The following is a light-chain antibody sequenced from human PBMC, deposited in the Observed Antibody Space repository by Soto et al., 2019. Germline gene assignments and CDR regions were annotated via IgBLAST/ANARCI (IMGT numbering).Light chain of an antibody. CDR3: QQYYSYPWT. J-gene: IGKJ1*01. V-gene: IGKV1-8*01. Sequence: AIRMTQSPSSFSASTGDRVTFTCRASQGISSYLAWYQQKPGKAPKLLIYAASTLQSRVLSRFIGSGSRTDFTLTFSCLQSEDFATYYSQQYYSYPWTFGQGTKVEIK. CDR1: QGISSY. CDR2: AAS.